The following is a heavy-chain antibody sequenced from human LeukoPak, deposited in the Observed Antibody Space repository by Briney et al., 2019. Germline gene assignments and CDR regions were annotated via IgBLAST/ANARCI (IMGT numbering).Heavy chain of an antibody. CDR1: GGSISNYY. CDR2: ITYTGST. J-gene: IGHJ4*02. CDR3: ARAHRDGYNHASYFDY. V-gene: IGHV4-59*12. D-gene: IGHD5-24*01. Sequence: PSETLSLTCTVSGGSISNYYWTWIRQPPGKGLEWIGYITYTGSTDSNPPLKSRITISVDTSKNQFSLRLSSVTAADTAVYYCARAHRDGYNHASYFDYWGQGTLVTVSS.